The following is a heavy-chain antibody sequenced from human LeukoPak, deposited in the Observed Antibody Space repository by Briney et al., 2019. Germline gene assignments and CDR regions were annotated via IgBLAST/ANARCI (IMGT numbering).Heavy chain of an antibody. Sequence: SETLSLTCTVSDGSISSYYWSWIRQPAGKGLEWIGRIYTSGSTNYNPSLKRRVTMSVDTSKNQFSLTLSSVTAADTAVYYCARDGGMLSGWGFDYWGQGTLVTVSS. CDR1: DGSISSYY. J-gene: IGHJ4*02. D-gene: IGHD6-19*01. CDR2: IYTSGST. CDR3: ARDGGMLSGWGFDY. V-gene: IGHV4-4*07.